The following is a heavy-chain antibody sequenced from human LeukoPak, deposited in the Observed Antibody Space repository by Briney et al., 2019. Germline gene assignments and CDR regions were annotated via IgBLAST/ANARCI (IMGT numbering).Heavy chain of an antibody. CDR3: ARLVTVAGTDIAEYFQH. V-gene: IGHV5-51*01. CDR1: GYSFTSYW. CDR2: IYPGDSDT. D-gene: IGHD6-19*01. Sequence: GESLKISCKGSGYSFTSYWIGWVRQMPGKGLEWMGIIYPGDSDTRYSLSFQGQVTISADKSISTAYLQWSSLKASDTAMYYCARLVTVAGTDIAEYFQHWGQGTLVTVSS. J-gene: IGHJ1*01.